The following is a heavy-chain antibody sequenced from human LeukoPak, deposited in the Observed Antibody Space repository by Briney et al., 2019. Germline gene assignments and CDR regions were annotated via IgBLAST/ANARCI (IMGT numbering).Heavy chain of an antibody. CDR3: ASCPGSWWFDP. V-gene: IGHV4-4*02. CDR1: GGSISSSNW. J-gene: IGHJ5*02. D-gene: IGHD3-10*01. Sequence: SETLSLTCTVSGGSISSSNWWSWVRQPPGKGLEWIGEIYHSGSTNYNPSLKSRVTISVDKSKNQFSLKLSSVTAADTAVYYCASCPGSWWFDPWGQGTLVTVSS. CDR2: IYHSGST.